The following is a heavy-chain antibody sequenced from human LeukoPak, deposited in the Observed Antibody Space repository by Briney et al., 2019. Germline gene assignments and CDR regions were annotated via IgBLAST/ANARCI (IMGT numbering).Heavy chain of an antibody. D-gene: IGHD3-3*02. CDR3: AKSGSSVFWS. CDR2: IKEDGSEK. CDR1: GFTFTNHW. J-gene: IGHJ5*02. V-gene: IGHV3-7*03. Sequence: GGSLRLSCAASGFTFTNHWMSWVRQAPGKGLEWVANIKEDGSEKYYVDSVKGRITVSRDNVKNSLFLQMNSPRVDDTAVYYCAKSGSSVFWSWGQGTLVTVSS.